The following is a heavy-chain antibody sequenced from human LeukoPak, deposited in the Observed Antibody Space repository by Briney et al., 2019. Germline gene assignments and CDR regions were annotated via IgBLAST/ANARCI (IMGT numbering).Heavy chain of an antibody. CDR2: ISGSGGST. CDR3: AKEYCINGVCYHFDY. D-gene: IGHD2-8*01. Sequence: GGSLRLSCAASGFTFSSSAMSWVRQVPGKGLEWVSGISGSGGSTYYADSVKGRFTISRDNSKNTLYLQMNSLRAEDTAVYYCAKEYCINGVCYHFDYWGQGTLVTVSS. V-gene: IGHV3-23*01. J-gene: IGHJ4*02. CDR1: GFTFSSSA.